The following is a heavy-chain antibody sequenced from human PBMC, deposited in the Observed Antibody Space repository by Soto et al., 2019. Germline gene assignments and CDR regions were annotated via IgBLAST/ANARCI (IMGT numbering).Heavy chain of an antibody. V-gene: IGHV1-2*02. CDR2: INPNSGDT. D-gene: IGHD1-26*01. Sequence: ASVKVSCKASGYTFTGYYVHWLRESPGQGLEWMGWINPNSGDTYLAQRFQGRVTMNRDTSIGTAYMELRGLTSDDTAEYYCAKGGAIVAAGTRVYLYNAMDVWGQGTTVTVSS. CDR1: GYTFTGYY. J-gene: IGHJ6*02. CDR3: AKGGAIVAAGTRVYLYNAMDV.